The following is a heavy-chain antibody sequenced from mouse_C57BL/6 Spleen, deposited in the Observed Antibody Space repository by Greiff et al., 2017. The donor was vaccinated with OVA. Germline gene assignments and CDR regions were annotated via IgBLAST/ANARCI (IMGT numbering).Heavy chain of an antibody. CDR2: INPGSGGT. CDR1: GYAFTNYL. V-gene: IGHV1-54*01. Sequence: QVQLQQPGAELVRPGTSVKVSCKASGYAFTNYLIEWVKQRPGQGLEWIGVINPGSGGTSYNEKFKGKATLTADKSSSTAYMQLSSLTSEDSAVYFCARRGISTVGADWGTGTTVTGSS. CDR3: ARRGISTVGAD. J-gene: IGHJ1*03. D-gene: IGHD1-1*01.